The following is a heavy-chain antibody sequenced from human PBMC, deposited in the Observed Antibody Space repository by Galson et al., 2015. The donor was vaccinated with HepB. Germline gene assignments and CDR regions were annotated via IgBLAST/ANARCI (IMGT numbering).Heavy chain of an antibody. CDR1: GYTFTSYG. D-gene: IGHD3-10*01. CDR2: ISGYNGNT. J-gene: IGHJ5*02. V-gene: IGHV1-18*01. Sequence: SVKVSCKASGYTFTSYGITWVRQAPGRGLEWMGWISGYNGNTNYAQKLQDRVTMTTDASKNQFSLNLSSVTAADTALYYCVRDGPTSYDFGSGTYFETWGQGTLVTVSS. CDR3: VRDGPTSYDFGSGTYFET.